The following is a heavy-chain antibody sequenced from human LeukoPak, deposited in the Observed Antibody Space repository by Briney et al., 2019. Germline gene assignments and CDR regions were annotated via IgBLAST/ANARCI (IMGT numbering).Heavy chain of an antibody. CDR2: TSKDGSDT. D-gene: IGHD6-25*01. CDR1: GFIFSDSW. V-gene: IGHV3-74*01. J-gene: IGHJ4*02. CDR3: ARGGYSGSYYRFS. Sequence: GGSLRLSCAASGFIFSDSWIHWVRQAPGKGPEWLSRTSKDGSDTVYADSAKGRLTASRDNAKNTVYLELTNLRPDDTALYYCARGGYSGSYYRFSWGRGTLVTVAS.